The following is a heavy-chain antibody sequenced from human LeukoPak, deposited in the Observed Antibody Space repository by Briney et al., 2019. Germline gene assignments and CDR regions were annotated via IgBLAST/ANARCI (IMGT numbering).Heavy chain of an antibody. CDR3: ARDFGYDSSGYPDY. CDR1: GYTFTGYY. Sequence: ASVKVSCKASGYTFTGYYMHWVRQAPGQGLEWMGWINPNSGGTNYAQKFQGRVTMTRDTSISTAYMELSRLRSDDTAVYYCARDFGYDSSGYPDYWGQGTLVTVSS. V-gene: IGHV1-2*02. CDR2: INPNSGGT. D-gene: IGHD3-22*01. J-gene: IGHJ4*02.